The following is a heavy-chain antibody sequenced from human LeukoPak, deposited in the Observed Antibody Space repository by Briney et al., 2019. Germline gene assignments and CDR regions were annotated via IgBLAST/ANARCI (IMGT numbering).Heavy chain of an antibody. V-gene: IGHV5-51*07. D-gene: IGHD1/OR15-1a*01. CDR2: IYPGDSDT. Sequence: GESLKISCKGSGYRFGSYWIAWVHQMPGKGLEWMGIIYPGDSDTRYSPAFQGQVTISVDKSISTAYLQWSSLKASDTAVYYCARETNNRFDPWGQGTQVTVSS. CDR1: GYRFGSYW. J-gene: IGHJ5*02. CDR3: ARETNNRFDP.